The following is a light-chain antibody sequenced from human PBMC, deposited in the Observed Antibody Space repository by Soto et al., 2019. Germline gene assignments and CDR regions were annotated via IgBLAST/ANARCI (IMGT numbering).Light chain of an antibody. CDR3: QHYNNWPPWT. J-gene: IGKJ1*01. V-gene: IGKV3-15*01. CDR2: GAS. CDR1: QSVSSN. Sequence: EIVMTQSPDTLSVSPGERATPSCRASQSVSSNLAWYQQKPGQAPRLLIYGASTRATGIPARFSGSGSGTEFTLTISSLQSEDFAVYYCQHYNNWPPWTFGQGTKVEIK.